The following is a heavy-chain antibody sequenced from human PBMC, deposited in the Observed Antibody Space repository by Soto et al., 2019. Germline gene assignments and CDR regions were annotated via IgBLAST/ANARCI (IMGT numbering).Heavy chain of an antibody. CDR3: ARDYSSYGPFDY. CDR1: GFTLSSYS. CDR2: ISSSSSTI. J-gene: IGHJ4*02. V-gene: IGHV3-48*01. Sequence: PGXSLRLFCAASGFTLSSYSLNWVRQAPGKGLEWVSYISSSSSTIYYADSVKGRFTISRDNAKNSLYLQMNSLRAEDTAVYYCARDYSSYGPFDYWGQGTLVTVSS. D-gene: IGHD4-4*01.